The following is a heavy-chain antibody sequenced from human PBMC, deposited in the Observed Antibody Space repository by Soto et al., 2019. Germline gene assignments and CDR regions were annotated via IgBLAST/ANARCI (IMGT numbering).Heavy chain of an antibody. J-gene: IGHJ4*02. V-gene: IGHV1-69*13. Sequence: SVKVSCKASGGTFSNSAIIWVRQAPGQGLEWMGGILPIFGTPNYAQKFQGRLTISADEFSSKAYMELNILRSEDTAVYYCATPAEELDTAMLQGLAHWGQGSLVTVSS. D-gene: IGHD5-18*01. CDR2: ILPIFGTP. CDR1: GGTFSNSA. CDR3: ATPAEELDTAMLQGLAH.